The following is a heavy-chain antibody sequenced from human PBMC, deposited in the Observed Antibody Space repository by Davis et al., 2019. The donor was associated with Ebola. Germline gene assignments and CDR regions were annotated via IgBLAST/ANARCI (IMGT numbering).Heavy chain of an antibody. J-gene: IGHJ4*02. CDR2: ISMSGGST. CDR3: VQGTSSCHV. D-gene: IGHD2-2*01. CDR1: GFIFRDWG. Sequence: GESLKISCAASGFIFRDWGMTWVRQVSGKGLECVAAISMSGGSTDYADSVKGRFTISRDNSKNMLYLQMNSLRVEGTALYYCVQGTSSCHVWGQGTLVTVSS. V-gene: IGHV3-23*01.